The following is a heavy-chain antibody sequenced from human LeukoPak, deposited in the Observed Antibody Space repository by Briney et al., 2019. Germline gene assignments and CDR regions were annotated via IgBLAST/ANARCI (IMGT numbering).Heavy chain of an antibody. D-gene: IGHD4-17*01. J-gene: IGHJ4*02. Sequence: SETLSLTCTVSGGSISSGAYYWSWIRQHPGKGLEWIGHIYYSGSTYYNPSPKSRVTISVDTPKNQFSLIRSSGAAADTADYYCARFSGYGDYANWGQGTLVTVSS. CDR2: IYYSGST. V-gene: IGHV4-31*02. CDR1: GGSISSGAYY. CDR3: ARFSGYGDYAN.